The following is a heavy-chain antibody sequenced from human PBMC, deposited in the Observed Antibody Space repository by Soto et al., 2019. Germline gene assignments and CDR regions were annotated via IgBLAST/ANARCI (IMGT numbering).Heavy chain of an antibody. V-gene: IGHV3-30*18. Sequence: PGGSLRLSCAASGFTFSSYGMHWVRQAPGKGLEWVAVTSYDGSNKYYADSVKGRFTISRDNSKNTLYLQMNGLRAEDTAVYYCAKAINRVAATPNYFDYWGQGTLVTVSS. J-gene: IGHJ4*02. CDR3: AKAINRVAATPNYFDY. D-gene: IGHD2-15*01. CDR1: GFTFSSYG. CDR2: TSYDGSNK.